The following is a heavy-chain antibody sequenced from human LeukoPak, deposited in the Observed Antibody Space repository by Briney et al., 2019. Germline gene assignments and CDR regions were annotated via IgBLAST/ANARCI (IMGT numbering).Heavy chain of an antibody. CDR2: ISYDGSNK. Sequence: GGSLRLSCAASGFTFSSYGMHWVRQAPGKGLEWVAVISYDGSNKYYADSVKGRFTISRDNSKNTLYLQMNSLRAEDTAVYYCAKGGVARYYYYMDVWGKGTTVTVSS. CDR3: AKGGVARYYYYMDV. J-gene: IGHJ6*03. V-gene: IGHV3-30*18. D-gene: IGHD2-15*01. CDR1: GFTFSSYG.